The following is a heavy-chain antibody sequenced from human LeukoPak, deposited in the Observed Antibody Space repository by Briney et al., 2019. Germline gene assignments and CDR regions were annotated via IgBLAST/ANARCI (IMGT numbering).Heavy chain of an antibody. CDR3: ASPPAGYSSY. J-gene: IGHJ4*02. CDR2: IKEDGSEQ. Sequence: GSLRLSCVASGFTFSSYWMTWVRQAPGKGLEWVANIKEDGSEQYYVASVMGRFTISRDNAKNSLYLQMNSLRAEDTAVYYCASPPAGYSSYWGQGTLVTVSS. V-gene: IGHV3-7*01. CDR1: GFTFSSYW. D-gene: IGHD6-19*01.